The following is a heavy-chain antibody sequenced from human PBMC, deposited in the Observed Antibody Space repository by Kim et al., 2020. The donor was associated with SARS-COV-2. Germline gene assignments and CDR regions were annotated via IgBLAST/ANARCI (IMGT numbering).Heavy chain of an antibody. CDR3: ARDPGGYSYGQGVY. V-gene: IGHV3-30*01. Sequence: ADSVKGRFTIARDNSKNTLYLQMNSLRAEDTAVYYCARDPGGYSYGQGVYWGQGTLVTVSS. J-gene: IGHJ4*02. D-gene: IGHD5-18*01.